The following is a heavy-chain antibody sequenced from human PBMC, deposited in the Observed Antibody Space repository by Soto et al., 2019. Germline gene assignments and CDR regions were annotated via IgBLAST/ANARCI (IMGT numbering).Heavy chain of an antibody. D-gene: IGHD6-19*01. V-gene: IGHV3-11*06. CDR2: MSSSSSYT. J-gene: IGHJ5*02. Sequence: RGALSLPCPASRFTHSHYYITWIRQAPGKGLEWVSYMSSSSSYTNYADSVKGRFTISRDNAKNSLYLQMNSLRAEDTAVYYCATRGASGGWQYNWFDTWGQGTLVTVSS. CDR1: RFTHSHYY. CDR3: ATRGASGGWQYNWFDT.